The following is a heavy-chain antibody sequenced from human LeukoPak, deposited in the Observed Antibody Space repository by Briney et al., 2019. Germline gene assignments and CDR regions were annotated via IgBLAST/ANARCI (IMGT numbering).Heavy chain of an antibody. Sequence: SETLSLTCTVSGGSVSSGSYYWSWIRQPPGKGLEWIGDIYYSGSTNYNPSLKSRVTISVDTSKNQFSLKLSSVTAADTAVYYCARASPIVVVPAAKVGSHYYYYGMDVWGQGTTVTVSS. CDR2: IYYSGST. CDR3: ARASPIVVVPAAKVGSHYYYYGMDV. J-gene: IGHJ6*02. CDR1: GGSVSSGSYY. V-gene: IGHV4-61*01. D-gene: IGHD2-2*01.